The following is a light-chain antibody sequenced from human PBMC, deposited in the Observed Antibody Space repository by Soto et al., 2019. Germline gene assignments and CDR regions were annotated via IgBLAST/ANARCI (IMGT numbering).Light chain of an antibody. CDR2: EVS. Sequence: QSALTQPPSASGSPGQSVTISCTGTSDDVGGYNYVSWYQQHPGKAPKLMISEVSEPPSGVPDRFSGSKSGNTASLTVSGLQAEDEADYYCSSYAGSNNLVFGGGTKLTVL. CDR3: SSYAGSNNLV. V-gene: IGLV2-8*01. J-gene: IGLJ3*02. CDR1: SDDVGGYNY.